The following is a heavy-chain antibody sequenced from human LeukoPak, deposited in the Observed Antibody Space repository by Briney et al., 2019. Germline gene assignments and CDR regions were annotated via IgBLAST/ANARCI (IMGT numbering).Heavy chain of an antibody. J-gene: IGHJ6*03. V-gene: IGHV1-69*06. CDR2: IIPIFGTV. CDR3: ARDDRLYDSSGYYGKGYYYYMDV. Sequence: ASVKVSCKASGGTFSSYAISWVRQAPGQGLGWMGGIIPIFGTVNYAQKFQGRVTITADKSTSTAYMELSSLRSEDTAVYYCARDDRLYDSSGYYGKGYYYYMDVWGKGTTVTVSS. CDR1: GGTFSSYA. D-gene: IGHD3-22*01.